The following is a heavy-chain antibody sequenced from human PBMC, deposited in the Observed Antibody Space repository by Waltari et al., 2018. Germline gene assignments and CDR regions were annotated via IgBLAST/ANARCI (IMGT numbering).Heavy chain of an antibody. J-gene: IGHJ6*02. CDR3: VRSAFMDV. CDR1: GSSFSTYW. CDR2: IKSDGCST. Sequence: EVQLVESGGGLVQPGGSLRLSCAASGSSFSTYWMKGARQAPGVGLVWVARIKSDGCSTTDADSVKGRFTTSRDNARNTMYLQMNSLRADDTAVYYCVRSAFMDVWGQGTTVTVSS. V-gene: IGHV3-74*01.